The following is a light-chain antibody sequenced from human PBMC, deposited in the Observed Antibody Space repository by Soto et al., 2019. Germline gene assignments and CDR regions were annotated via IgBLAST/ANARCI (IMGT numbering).Light chain of an antibody. V-gene: IGKV1-5*01. CDR2: DAS. Sequence: DIQMTQSPSTLSASVGDRVTITCRASQSISSWLAWYQQKPGKAPKLLIYDASSLESGVPSRFSGSGSGTEFTLTIRSLQPDDFATYYCQQYNSYWTFRQGTKVEI. CDR1: QSISSW. J-gene: IGKJ1*01. CDR3: QQYNSYWT.